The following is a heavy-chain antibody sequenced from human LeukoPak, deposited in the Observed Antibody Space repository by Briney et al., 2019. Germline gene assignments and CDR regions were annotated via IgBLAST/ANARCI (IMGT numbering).Heavy chain of an antibody. CDR2: IKQDGSEK. Sequence: GGSLRLSCAASGFTFDDYGMTWVRQAPGKGLEWVANIKQDGSEKYYVDSVKGRFTISRDNAKNSLYLQMNSLRAEDTAVYYCARLPIVVLSTAPFDYWGQGTLVTVSS. CDR1: GFTFDDYG. J-gene: IGHJ4*02. V-gene: IGHV3-7*01. D-gene: IGHD2-2*01. CDR3: ARLPIVVLSTAPFDY.